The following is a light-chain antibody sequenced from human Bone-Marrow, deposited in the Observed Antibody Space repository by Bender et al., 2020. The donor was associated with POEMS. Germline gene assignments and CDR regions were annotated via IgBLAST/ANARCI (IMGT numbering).Light chain of an antibody. V-gene: IGLV3-1*01. CDR3: QAWDTYSVI. CDR1: DLGDKY. CDR2: QDT. Sequence: SYEVTQPPSVSVSPGQTASFTGSGDDLGDKYVAWYQQKPGQSPVLVIYQDTKRPSGIPERFSGSNSGNTATLTISGTQAMDEADYYCQAWDTYSVIFAGGTKLTVL. J-gene: IGLJ2*01.